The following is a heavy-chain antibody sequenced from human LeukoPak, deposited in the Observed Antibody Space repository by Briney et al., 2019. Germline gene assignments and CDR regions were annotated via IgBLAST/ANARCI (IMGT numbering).Heavy chain of an antibody. CDR1: GFTFSAYS. V-gene: IGHV3-48*04. CDR2: ISSTSSNM. Sequence: GGSLRLSCAASGFTFSAYSMNWVRQAPGKGLEWISYISSTSSNMFFADSVEGRFTISRDNAKNSLSLQMNSLRAEDTAVYYCARSPAGANYYLDVWGKGTTVTISS. CDR3: ARSPAGANYYLDV. J-gene: IGHJ6*03. D-gene: IGHD1-14*01.